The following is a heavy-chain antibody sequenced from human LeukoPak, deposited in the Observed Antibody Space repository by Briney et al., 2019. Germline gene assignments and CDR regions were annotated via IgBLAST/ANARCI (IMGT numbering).Heavy chain of an antibody. CDR1: GFTFSIYA. V-gene: IGHV3-23*01. Sequence: TGGSLRLSCAASGFTFSIYAMSWVRQAPGRGLKWVSSISGSGAGTFYADSVKGRFTISRDNSKNTLFLQMNSLRAEDSAIYYCAKDLPNYYDSSGHFYTRNGDYWGQGTLVTVSS. CDR2: ISGSGAGT. CDR3: AKDLPNYYDSSGHFYTRNGDY. D-gene: IGHD3-22*01. J-gene: IGHJ4*02.